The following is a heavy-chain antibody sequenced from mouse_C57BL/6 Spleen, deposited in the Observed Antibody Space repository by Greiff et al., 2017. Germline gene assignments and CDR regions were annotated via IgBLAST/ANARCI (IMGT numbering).Heavy chain of an antibody. CDR3: ARERGYGYGYSSCWYFDV. CDR2: ISDGGSYT. D-gene: IGHD2-2*01. J-gene: IGHJ1*03. V-gene: IGHV5-4*01. CDR1: GFTFSSYA. Sequence: EVQGVESGGGLVKPGGSLKLSCAASGFTFSSYAMSWVRQTPEKRLEWVATISDGGSYTYYPDNVKGRFTISRDNAKNNLYLQMSHLKSEDTAMYYCARERGYGYGYSSCWYFDVWGTGTTVTVSS.